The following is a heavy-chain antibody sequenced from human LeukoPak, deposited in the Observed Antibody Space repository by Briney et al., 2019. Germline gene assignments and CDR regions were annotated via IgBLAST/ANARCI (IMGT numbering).Heavy chain of an antibody. CDR3: AKELRDSSGYYYFDY. CDR1: GFTFSSDA. Sequence: GSLRLSCAASGFTFSSDAMSWVRQAPGKGLEWVSAISGSGGSTYYADSVKGRFTISRDNSKNTLYLQMNSLRAEDTAVYYCAKELRDSSGYYYFDYWGQGTLVTVSS. D-gene: IGHD3-22*01. CDR2: ISGSGGST. V-gene: IGHV3-23*01. J-gene: IGHJ4*02.